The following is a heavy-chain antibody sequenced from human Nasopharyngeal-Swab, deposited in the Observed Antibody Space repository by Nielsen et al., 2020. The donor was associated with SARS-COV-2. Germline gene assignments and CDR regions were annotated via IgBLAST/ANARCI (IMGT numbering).Heavy chain of an antibody. CDR2: IGGVGSPT. CDR1: EFTFRTYA. CDR3: AKHSPHSPPGDRVFDY. Sequence: RGSLRLSCAASEFTFRTYAMSWVCQAPGKGLEWVSAIGGVGSPTFYADSVKGRFTISRDNSKNMLFLQMNSLTADDTAVYYCAKHSPHSPPGDRVFDYWGQGTLVTVSS. J-gene: IGHJ4*02. V-gene: IGHV3-23*01. D-gene: IGHD7-27*01.